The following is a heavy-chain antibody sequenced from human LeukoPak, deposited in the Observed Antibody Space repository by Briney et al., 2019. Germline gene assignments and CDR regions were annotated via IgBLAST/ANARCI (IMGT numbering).Heavy chain of an antibody. V-gene: IGHV3-23*01. CDR1: GFTFSSYG. CDR2: ISGSGGST. J-gene: IGHJ4*02. Sequence: GGSLRLSCAASGFTFSSYGMSWVRQAPGKGLEWVSAISGSGGSTYYADSVKGRFTISRDNSKNTLYLQMNSLRAEDTAVYYCAKDGRGDGYNTYWGQGTQVTVSS. CDR3: AKDGRGDGYNTY. D-gene: IGHD5-24*01.